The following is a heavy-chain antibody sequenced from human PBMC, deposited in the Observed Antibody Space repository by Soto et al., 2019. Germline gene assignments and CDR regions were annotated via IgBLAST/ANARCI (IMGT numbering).Heavy chain of an antibody. J-gene: IGHJ5*02. CDR3: TRDASRDRSARGWFDP. Sequence: PGGSLRLSCAASGFTFRSFTMNWVRQAPGKGLEWVSTISINSAYIYYTDALRGRFTISRDNAKNTLHLQMNSLRAEDTAVYYCTRDASRDRSARGWFDPWGPGTLVTVSS. D-gene: IGHD3-10*01. V-gene: IGHV3-21*01. CDR1: GFTFRSFT. CDR2: ISINSAYI.